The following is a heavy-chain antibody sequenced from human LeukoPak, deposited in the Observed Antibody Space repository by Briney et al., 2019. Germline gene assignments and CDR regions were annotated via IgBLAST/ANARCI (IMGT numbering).Heavy chain of an antibody. V-gene: IGHV1-46*01. D-gene: IGHD3-22*01. Sequence: ASVKVSCKASGYTFTGYYIHWVRQAPGQGLEWMGIINPSGGSTTYAQKFQGRVTMTRDMSTSTVYMELISLRSEDTAVYYCARVHHYFDIAFGYWGQGTLVTVSS. CDR3: ARVHHYFDIAFGY. CDR2: INPSGGST. J-gene: IGHJ4*02. CDR1: GYTFTGYY.